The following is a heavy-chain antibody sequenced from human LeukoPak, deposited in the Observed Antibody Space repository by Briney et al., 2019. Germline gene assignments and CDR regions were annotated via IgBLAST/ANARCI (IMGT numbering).Heavy chain of an antibody. CDR3: VREKVYSYGRGYYYYYYMDV. CDR2: INHSGST. J-gene: IGHJ6*03. Sequence: PSETLSLTCAVYGGSFSGYYWGWIRQPPGKGLEWIGEINHSGSTNYNPSLKSRVTISVDTSKNQFSLKLSSVTAADTAVYYCVREKVYSYGRGYYYYYYMDVWGKGTTVTVSS. D-gene: IGHD5-18*01. V-gene: IGHV4-34*01. CDR1: GGSFSGYY.